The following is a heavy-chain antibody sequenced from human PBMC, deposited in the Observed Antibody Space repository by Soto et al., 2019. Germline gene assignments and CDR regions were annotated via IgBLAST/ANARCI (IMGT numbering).Heavy chain of an antibody. CDR1: GGTFSSYA. D-gene: IGHD2-15*01. CDR3: ASSTSSGPNWFDP. V-gene: IGHV1-69*13. Sequence: ASVKVSCKASGGTFSSYAISWLRQAPGQGLEWMGGIIPIFGTANYAQKFQGRVTITADESTSTAYMELSSLRSEDTAVYYCASSTSSGPNWFDPWGQGTLVTVSS. J-gene: IGHJ5*02. CDR2: IIPIFGTA.